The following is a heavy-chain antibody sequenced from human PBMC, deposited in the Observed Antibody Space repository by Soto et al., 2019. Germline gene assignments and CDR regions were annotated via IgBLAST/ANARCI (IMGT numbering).Heavy chain of an antibody. D-gene: IGHD2-21*02. CDR1: GYSFTSYW. J-gene: IGHJ6*02. Sequence: PGESLKISCKGSGYSFTSYWISWVRQMPGKGLEWMGRIDPSDSYTNYSPSFQGHVTISADKSISTAYLQWSSLKASDTAMYYCARHEGCGGDCYGYYYDGMDVWGQGTTVTVS. CDR2: IDPSDSYT. CDR3: ARHEGCGGDCYGYYYDGMDV. V-gene: IGHV5-10-1*01.